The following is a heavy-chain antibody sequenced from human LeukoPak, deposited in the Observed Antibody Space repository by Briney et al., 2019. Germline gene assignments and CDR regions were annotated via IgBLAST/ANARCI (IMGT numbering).Heavy chain of an antibody. V-gene: IGHV3-48*01. Sequence: GGSLRLSCAASGFNVDDYGMNWVRQAPGKGLEWVSYISSSSSTIYYADSVKGRFTISRDNSKNTLFLQMNSLRPEDTAVYYCATEQWLDGNAFDIWGQGTMVTVSS. J-gene: IGHJ3*02. D-gene: IGHD6-19*01. CDR3: ATEQWLDGNAFDI. CDR1: GFNVDDYG. CDR2: ISSSSSTI.